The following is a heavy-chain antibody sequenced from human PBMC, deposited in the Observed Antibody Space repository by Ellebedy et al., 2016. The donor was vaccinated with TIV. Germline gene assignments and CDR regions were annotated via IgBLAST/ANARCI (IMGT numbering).Heavy chain of an antibody. CDR3: ARVLAVAGRGGMDV. Sequence: PGGSLRLSCAASGFTVSDNYMTWVRQAPGKGLEWVSITYPDGTTYYADAVKGRFTISRDHSKNTLNLQMNSLRAEDTAVYYCARVLAVAGRGGMDVWGQGTTVTVSS. CDR2: TYPDGTT. CDR1: GFTVSDNY. D-gene: IGHD6-19*01. V-gene: IGHV3-66*01. J-gene: IGHJ6*02.